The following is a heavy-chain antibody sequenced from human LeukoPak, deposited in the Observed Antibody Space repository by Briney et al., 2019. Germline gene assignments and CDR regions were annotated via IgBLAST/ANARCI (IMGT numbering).Heavy chain of an antibody. Sequence: SVKVSCKASGGTFSSYAISWVRQAPGQGLEWMGGIIPIFGTANYAQKFQGRVTITADESTSTAYMELRSLRSDDTAVYYCARDRPTIFGVVMTYGMDVWGQGTTVTVSS. V-gene: IGHV1-69*01. J-gene: IGHJ6*02. CDR2: IIPIFGTA. D-gene: IGHD3-3*01. CDR3: ARDRPTIFGVVMTYGMDV. CDR1: GGTFSSYA.